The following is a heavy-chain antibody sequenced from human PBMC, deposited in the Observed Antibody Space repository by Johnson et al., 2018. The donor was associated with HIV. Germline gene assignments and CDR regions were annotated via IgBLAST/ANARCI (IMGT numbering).Heavy chain of an antibody. J-gene: IGHJ3*02. D-gene: IGHD4-17*01. CDR2: INWNGGSA. V-gene: IGHV3-20*04. CDR3: AKGVASTTVAAFDI. CDR1: GFTFDDYG. Sequence: VQLVESGGGVVRPGGSLRLSCSASGFTFDDYGINWVRQAPGRGLEWVSGINWNGGSAGYTDSVRGRFTISRDSAQNSVSLQTNSLRAEDTALYYCAKGVASTTVAAFDIWGPGTMVTVSS.